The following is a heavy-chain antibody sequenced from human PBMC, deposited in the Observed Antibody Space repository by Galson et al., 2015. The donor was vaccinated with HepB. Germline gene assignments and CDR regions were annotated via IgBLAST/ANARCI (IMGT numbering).Heavy chain of an antibody. D-gene: IGHD6-19*01. J-gene: IGHJ4*02. Sequence: SLRLSCAASGFTFSSYAMHWVRQAPGKGLEWVAVISYDGSNKYYADSVKGRFTISRDNSKNTLYLQMNSLRAEDTAVYYCARGTVAGDWGQGTLVTVSS. V-gene: IGHV3-30*04. CDR1: GFTFSSYA. CDR2: ISYDGSNK. CDR3: ARGTVAGD.